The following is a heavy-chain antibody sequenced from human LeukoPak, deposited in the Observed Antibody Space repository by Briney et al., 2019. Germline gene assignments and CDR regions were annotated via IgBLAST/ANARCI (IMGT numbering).Heavy chain of an antibody. CDR2: ISSSGSTI. CDR3: AKDPTIGITNPSGGY. J-gene: IGHJ4*02. V-gene: IGHV3-11*01. D-gene: IGHD3-3*01. Sequence: GGSLRLSCAASGFTFSDYYMSWIRQAPGKGLEWVSYISSSGSTIYYADSVRGRFTISRDNSKNTLYLQMNSLRAEDTAVYYCAKDPTIGITNPSGGYWGQGTLVTVSS. CDR1: GFTFSDYY.